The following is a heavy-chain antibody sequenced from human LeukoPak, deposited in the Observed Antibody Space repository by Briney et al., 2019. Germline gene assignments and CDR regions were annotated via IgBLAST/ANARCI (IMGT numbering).Heavy chain of an antibody. CDR3: STDPRSLIY. Sequence: GGPLRLSCAASGFTFSSYSMNWVRQAPGKGLECVSSISSSSTYIYYADSVKGRFTISRDNAKNSLYLQMNSLRAEDTALYYCSTDPRSLIYWGHGTLVTISS. V-gene: IGHV3-21*04. J-gene: IGHJ4*01. CDR1: GFTFSSYS. CDR2: ISSSSTYI. D-gene: IGHD2-8*01.